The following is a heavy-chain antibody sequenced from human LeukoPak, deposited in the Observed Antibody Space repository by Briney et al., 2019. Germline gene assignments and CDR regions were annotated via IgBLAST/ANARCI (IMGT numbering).Heavy chain of an antibody. J-gene: IGHJ3*02. CDR1: XXXXXSXX. D-gene: IGHD3-10*01. CDR2: ISSSGSVT. CDR3: ARPGITAFDI. Sequence: GXSLRLSCVASXXXXXSXXINWXRXAXGXXLXWVSHISSSGSVTYYGDSVKGRITISRDNAKNSVSLYMNSLRAEDSAVYYCARPGITAFDIWGQGTMVTVSS. V-gene: IGHV3-48*01.